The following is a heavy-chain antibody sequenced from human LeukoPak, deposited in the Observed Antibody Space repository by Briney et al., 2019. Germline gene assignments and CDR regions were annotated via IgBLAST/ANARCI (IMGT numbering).Heavy chain of an antibody. J-gene: IGHJ1*01. CDR2: ISYDRSNK. V-gene: IGHV3-30-3*01. D-gene: IGHD6-6*01. Sequence: PGRSLRLSCAASGFTFSSYAMHWVRQAPGKGLEWVAVISYDRSNKYYADSVKGRFTISRDNSKNTLHLQMNSLRAEDTAVYYCATFLAVIAARDSLYFQHWGQGTLVSVSS. CDR3: ATFLAVIAARDSLYFQH. CDR1: GFTFSSYA.